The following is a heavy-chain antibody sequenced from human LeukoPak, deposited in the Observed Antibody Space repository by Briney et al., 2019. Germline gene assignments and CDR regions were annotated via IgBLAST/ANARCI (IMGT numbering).Heavy chain of an antibody. D-gene: IGHD7-27*01. Sequence: GASVKVSCKASGGTFSSYAISWVRQAPGQGLEWMGRIIPILGIANYAQKFQGRVTMTRDTSISTAYMDLSRLRSDDTAVYYCARWGQRSMDVWGKGITVTVSS. CDR1: GGTFSSYA. J-gene: IGHJ6*04. CDR2: IIPILGIA. CDR3: ARWGQRSMDV. V-gene: IGHV1-69*04.